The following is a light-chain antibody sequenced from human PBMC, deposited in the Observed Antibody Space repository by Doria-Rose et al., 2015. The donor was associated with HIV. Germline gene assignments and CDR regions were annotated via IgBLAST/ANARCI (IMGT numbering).Light chain of an antibody. V-gene: IGKV3-20*01. J-gene: IGKJ1*01. CDR1: QSFSSTY. CDR2: DGS. CDR3: HQYGTSWT. Sequence: TQSPGTLSLSPGESATLSCRASQSFSSTYLAWYQQNPGQARSLLIYDGSTRATGIPDRFSASGSGTDFTLTINRLEPEDCALYYCHQYGTSWTFGQGTKVEI.